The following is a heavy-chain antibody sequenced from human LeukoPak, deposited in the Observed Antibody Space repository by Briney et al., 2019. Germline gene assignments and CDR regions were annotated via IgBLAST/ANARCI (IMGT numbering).Heavy chain of an antibody. D-gene: IGHD6-13*01. CDR1: GGSINSNNYY. V-gene: IGHV4-39*07. J-gene: IGHJ6*02. CDR2: IYDSGTT. CDR3: ARVPKAAAGIAYYHYGMDV. Sequence: PSETLSLTCTVSGGSINSNNYYWGWIRQPPGKGLEWIGSIYDSGTTYYNPSLTSRVTISVDTSKNQFSLKLSSVTAADTAVYYCARVPKAAAGIAYYHYGMDVWGQGTTVTVSS.